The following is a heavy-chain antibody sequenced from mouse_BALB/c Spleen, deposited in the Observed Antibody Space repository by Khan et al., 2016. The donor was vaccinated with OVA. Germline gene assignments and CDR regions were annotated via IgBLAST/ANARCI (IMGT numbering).Heavy chain of an antibody. Sequence: QVQLKQSGPGLVAPSQTLSITCTVSGFSLSSYGVHWVRQPPGQGLEWLGVIWAGGSTNHNSALMSRLSIRKDNSNTQVFLKMSSLQTDDTAMYYCARAFYYGAWFAYWGQGTLVTVSA. CDR2: IWAGGST. CDR1: GFSLSSYG. V-gene: IGHV2-9*02. CDR3: ARAFYYGAWFAY. D-gene: IGHD1-1*01. J-gene: IGHJ3*01.